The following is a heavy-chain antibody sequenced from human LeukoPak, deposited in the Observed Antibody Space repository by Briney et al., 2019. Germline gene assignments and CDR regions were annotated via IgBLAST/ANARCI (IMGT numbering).Heavy chain of an antibody. J-gene: IGHJ6*03. Sequence: ASVKVSCKASGYTFTSYAMNWVRQAPGQGLEWMGWINPNSGGTNYAQKFQGRVTMTRDTSISTAYMELSRLRSDDTAVYYCAGTSSWPKGYYMDVWGKGTTVTVSS. CDR3: AGTSSWPKGYYMDV. CDR2: INPNSGGT. CDR1: GYTFTSYA. D-gene: IGHD6-13*01. V-gene: IGHV1-2*02.